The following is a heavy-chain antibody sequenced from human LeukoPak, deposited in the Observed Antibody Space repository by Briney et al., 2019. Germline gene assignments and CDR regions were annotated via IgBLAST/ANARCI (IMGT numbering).Heavy chain of an antibody. CDR2: INSDGSST. V-gene: IGHV3-74*01. CDR1: GFTFSSYW. Sequence: GGSLRLSCAASGFTFSSYWMHWVRQAPGKGLVWVSRINSDGSSTSYADSVKGRFTISRDNAKNTLYLQMNSLRAEDTAVYYCAKPGPRYYYDSSGYYPFDYWGQGTLVTVSS. J-gene: IGHJ4*02. D-gene: IGHD3-22*01. CDR3: AKPGPRYYYDSSGYYPFDY.